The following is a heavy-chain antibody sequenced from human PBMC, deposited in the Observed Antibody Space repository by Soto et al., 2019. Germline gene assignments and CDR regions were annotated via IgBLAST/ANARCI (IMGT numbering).Heavy chain of an antibody. V-gene: IGHV4-30-4*01. D-gene: IGHD3-16*02. Sequence: LSLTCTVSGDSISNGDYYWSWIRQPPGRGLEWIGYIDSSGSTYCNPSLKSRLTMSVDMSKNQFSLRLTSVTAADTAVYYCASRYLYWGQGLLVTVSS. CDR3: ASRYLY. CDR2: IDSSGST. CDR1: GDSISNGDYY. J-gene: IGHJ4*02.